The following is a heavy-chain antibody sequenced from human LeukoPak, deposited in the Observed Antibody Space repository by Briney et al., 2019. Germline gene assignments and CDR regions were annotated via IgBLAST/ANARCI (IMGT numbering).Heavy chain of an antibody. CDR1: GFTFSDYY. CDR2: INPTSGYT. Sequence: GGSLRLSCAASGFTFSDYYMSWIRQAPGKGLEWLSYINPTSGYTPYADSVRGRFTISRDNAKNSLYLQMNSLRADDTAVYYCARSQYLPYDVFDIWGQGTMVTVSS. CDR3: ARSQYLPYDVFDI. V-gene: IGHV3-11*06. D-gene: IGHD2/OR15-2a*01. J-gene: IGHJ3*02.